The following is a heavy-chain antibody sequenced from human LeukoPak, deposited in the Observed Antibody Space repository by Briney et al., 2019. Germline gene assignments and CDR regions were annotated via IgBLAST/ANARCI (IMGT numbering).Heavy chain of an antibody. J-gene: IGHJ3*02. Sequence: ASVKVSCKASGYTFTSYDINWVRQATGQGLEWMGWINPNSGGTNYAQKFQGRVTMTRDTSISTAYMELSRLRSDDTAVYYCAREGDDYGDTLLIWGQGTMVTVSS. D-gene: IGHD4-17*01. CDR2: INPNSGGT. V-gene: IGHV1-2*02. CDR1: GYTFTSYD. CDR3: AREGDDYGDTLLI.